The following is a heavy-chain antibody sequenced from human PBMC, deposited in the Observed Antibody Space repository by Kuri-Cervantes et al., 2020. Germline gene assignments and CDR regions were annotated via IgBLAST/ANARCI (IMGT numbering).Heavy chain of an antibody. J-gene: IGHJ4*02. Sequence: SVKVSCKASGGTFSSNAISWVRQAPGQGLEWMGGIIPIFGTANYAQKFQGRVTITTDESTSTAYMELSSLRSEDTAVYYCARGGAGVAGIDYWGQGTLVTVSS. V-gene: IGHV1-69*05. D-gene: IGHD6-19*01. CDR3: ARGGAGVAGIDY. CDR2: IIPIFGTA. CDR1: GGTFSSNA.